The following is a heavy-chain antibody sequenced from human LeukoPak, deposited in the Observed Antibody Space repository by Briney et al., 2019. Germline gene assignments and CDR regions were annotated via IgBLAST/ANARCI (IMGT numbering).Heavy chain of an antibody. CDR2: ISYDGSNK. V-gene: IGHV3-30-3*01. Sequence: PGGSLRLSCAASGFTFSSYTMHWVRQAPGKGLEWVAVISYDGSNKYYADSVKGRFTISRDNAKNTLYLQMNSMRVEDTAVSYCARTYDAFDIWGQGTMVTVSS. J-gene: IGHJ3*02. CDR3: ARTYDAFDI. CDR1: GFTFSSYT.